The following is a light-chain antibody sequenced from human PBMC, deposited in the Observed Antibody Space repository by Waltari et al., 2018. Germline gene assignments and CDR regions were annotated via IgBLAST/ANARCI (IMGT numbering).Light chain of an antibody. V-gene: IGKV1-5*03. CDR3: QQYNNYPFT. J-gene: IGKJ3*01. CDR1: QSISSW. CDR2: KAS. Sequence: DIQMTQSPSTLSASVGDRVTITCRASQSISSWLAWYQQKPGKAPKLLIYKASSLESGAPSRFSGSGSETEFTLTISSLQPDDFATYYCQQYNNYPFTFGPGTKVDIK.